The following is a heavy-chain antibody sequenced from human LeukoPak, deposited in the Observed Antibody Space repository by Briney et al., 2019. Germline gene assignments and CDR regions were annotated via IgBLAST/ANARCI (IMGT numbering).Heavy chain of an antibody. CDR1: GYIFTDYY. CDR2: INPNGGGT. CDR3: ARVLAGDAYSYGY. J-gene: IGHJ4*02. V-gene: IGHV1-2*02. Sequence: ASVKVSCKASGYIFTDYYMHWVRQAAGQGLEDMGWINPNGGGTDYAQTFQGRVTMTRDSSISTAYMELSRLRSDDTAVYYCARVLAGDAYSYGYWGQGTLVTVSS. D-gene: IGHD5-18*01.